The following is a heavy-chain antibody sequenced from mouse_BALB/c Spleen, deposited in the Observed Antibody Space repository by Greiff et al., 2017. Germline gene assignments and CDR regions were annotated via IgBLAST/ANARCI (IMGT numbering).Heavy chain of an antibody. V-gene: IGHV5-15*02. CDR1: GFTFSDYG. J-gene: IGHJ4*01. CDR3: ARDRRGRLDSSVPYYAMDY. CDR2: ISNLAYSI. D-gene: IGHD3-2*01. Sequence: EVQLVESGGGLVQPGGSRKLSCAASGFTFSDYGMAWVRQAPGKGPEWVAFISNLAYSIYYADTVTGRFTISRETAKNTLYLEMSSLRSEDTAMYYCARDRRGRLDSSVPYYAMDYWGQGTSVTVSA.